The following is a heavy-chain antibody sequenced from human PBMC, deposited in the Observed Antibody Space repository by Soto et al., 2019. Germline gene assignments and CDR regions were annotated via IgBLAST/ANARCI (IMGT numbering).Heavy chain of an antibody. CDR1: GFMFNNYA. CDR3: AKGLYYYDSSGYRLFDY. CDR2: VSVNGGTT. Sequence: PGGSLRLSCAASGFMFNNYAMSWVRQAPGKGLEWVSTVSVNGGTTYYADSLKGRFTISRDNSKKTVYLQMNRLRADDTAIYYCAKGLYYYDSSGYRLFDYWGQGXLVTVYS. D-gene: IGHD3-22*01. V-gene: IGHV3-23*01. J-gene: IGHJ4*02.